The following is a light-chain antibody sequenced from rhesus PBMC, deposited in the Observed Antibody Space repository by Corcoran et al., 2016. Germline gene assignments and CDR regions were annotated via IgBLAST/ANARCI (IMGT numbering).Light chain of an antibody. J-gene: IGKJ2*01. CDR3: LQDYTTPYS. CDR1: QGINKE. Sequence: DIQMTQSPSSLSASVGDRVTVTCRASQGINKELSWYQQKPGKTPTLLMKAASSLKTGVSSRFSGSGSLTDYTLTINSLQPEDVATYYCLQDYTTPYSFCQGTKVEI. V-gene: IGKV1-94*01. CDR2: AAS.